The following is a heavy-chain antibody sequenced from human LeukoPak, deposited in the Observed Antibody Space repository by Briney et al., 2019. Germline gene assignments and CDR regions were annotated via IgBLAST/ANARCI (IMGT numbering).Heavy chain of an antibody. CDR3: ARDEYYGSGRPPAIDS. CDR1: GYRLTAYY. V-gene: IGHV1-2*02. J-gene: IGHJ4*02. Sequence: ASVKVSCKASGYRLTAYYMHWVRQAPGQGLEWMGWINPNSGGTNYAQKFQGRVTTTRDTSISTAYMELSRLTSDDTAMYYCARDEYYGSGRPPAIDSWGQGTLVTVSS. D-gene: IGHD3-10*01. CDR2: INPNSGGT.